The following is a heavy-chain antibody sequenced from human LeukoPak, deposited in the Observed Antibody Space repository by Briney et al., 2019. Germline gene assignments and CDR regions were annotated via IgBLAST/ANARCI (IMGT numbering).Heavy chain of an antibody. CDR3: ARIDFSGGDHPIPICNYMDV. Sequence: SETLSLTCAVYGGSFSGYYWSWLRQPPGKGLEWIGEINHSGSTNYNPSLKSRVTISVDTSKNQFSLKLSSVTAADTAVYYCARIDFSGGDHPIPICNYMDVWGKGTTVTVSS. CDR2: INHSGST. J-gene: IGHJ6*03. V-gene: IGHV4-34*01. CDR1: GGSFSGYY. D-gene: IGHD3-16*01.